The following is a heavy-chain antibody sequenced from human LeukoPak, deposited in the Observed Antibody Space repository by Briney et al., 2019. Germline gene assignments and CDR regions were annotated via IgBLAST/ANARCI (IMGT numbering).Heavy chain of an antibody. CDR2: MYYSGST. Sequence: SETLSLTCTVSGDSISSGDYYWSWIRQPPGKGLEWIAYMYYSGSTYYNPSLKSRVTMSADTSKNQLSLQLSSVTAADTAVYYCARPYYYDSRIDPWGQGILATVSS. J-gene: IGHJ5*02. D-gene: IGHD3-22*01. CDR1: GDSISSGDYY. CDR3: ARPYYYDSRIDP. V-gene: IGHV4-30-4*01.